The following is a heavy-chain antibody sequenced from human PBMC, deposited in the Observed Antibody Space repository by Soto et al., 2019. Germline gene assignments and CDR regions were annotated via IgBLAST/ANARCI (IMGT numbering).Heavy chain of an antibody. CDR1: GGSISSSSYY. J-gene: IGHJ6*02. CDR2: IYYSGST. V-gene: IGHV4-39*01. D-gene: IGHD3-10*01. Sequence: PSETLSRTCTVSGGSISSSSYYWGWIRQPPGKGLEWIGSIYYSGSTYYNPSLKSRVTISVDTSKNQFSLKLSSVTAADTAVYYCARHFREYYYYYYGMDVWGQGTTVTVSS. CDR3: ARHFREYYYYYYGMDV.